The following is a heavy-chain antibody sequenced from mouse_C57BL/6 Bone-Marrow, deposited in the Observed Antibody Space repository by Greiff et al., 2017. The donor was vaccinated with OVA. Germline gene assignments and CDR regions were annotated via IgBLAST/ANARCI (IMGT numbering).Heavy chain of an antibody. D-gene: IGHD2-2*01. J-gene: IGHJ4*01. CDR1: GYSFTDYN. V-gene: IGHV1-39*01. Sequence: VQLQQSGPELVKPGASVKISCKASGYSFTDYNMNWVKQSTGKSLEWIGVINPNYGTTSYNQKFKGKATLTVDQSSSTAYMQLNSLTSEDSAVYYGARWIYYGYDYYAMDDWGQGTSVTVSS. CDR3: ARWIYYGYDYYAMDD. CDR2: INPNYGTT.